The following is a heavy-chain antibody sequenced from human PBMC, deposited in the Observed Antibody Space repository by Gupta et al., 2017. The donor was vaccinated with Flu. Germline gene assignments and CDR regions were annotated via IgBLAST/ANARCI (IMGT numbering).Heavy chain of an antibody. CDR3: ARRVRNYYDSSGYYDAFDI. CDR2: IIPILGIA. J-gene: IGHJ3*02. D-gene: IGHD3-22*01. CDR1: GGTFSSYT. Sequence: QVQLVQSGAEVKKPGSSVKVSCKASGGTFSSYTISWVRQAPGQGLEWMGRIIPILGIANYAQKFQGRVTITADKSTSTAYMELSSLRSEDTAVYYCARRVRNYYDSSGYYDAFDIWGQGTMVTVSS. V-gene: IGHV1-69*02.